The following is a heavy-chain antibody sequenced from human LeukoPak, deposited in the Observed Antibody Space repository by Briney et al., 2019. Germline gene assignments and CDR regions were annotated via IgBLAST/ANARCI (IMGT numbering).Heavy chain of an antibody. CDR3: ARDRHPHYYDSSGYTNAFDI. D-gene: IGHD3-22*01. V-gene: IGHV1-69*05. Sequence: ASVKVSCKASGGTFSSYAISWVRQAPGQGLEWMGRIIPIFGTANYARKFQGRVTITTDESTSTAYMELSSLRSEDTAVYYCARDRHPHYYDSSGYTNAFDIWGQGTMVTVSS. J-gene: IGHJ3*02. CDR1: GGTFSSYA. CDR2: IIPIFGTA.